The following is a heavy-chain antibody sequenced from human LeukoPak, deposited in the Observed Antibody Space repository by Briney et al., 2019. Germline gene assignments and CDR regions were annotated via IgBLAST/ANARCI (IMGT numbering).Heavy chain of an antibody. D-gene: IGHD6-19*01. CDR2: ISGSGGST. J-gene: IGHJ4*02. Sequence: GGSLRLSCAASGFTFSSYAMSWVRQAPGKGLEWVSAISGSGGSTYYADSVKGRFTISRDNSKNTLYLQMNSLRAEDTAVYYCAKHYSSGWYAYPHFDYWGQGTLATVSS. CDR1: GFTFSSYA. V-gene: IGHV3-23*01. CDR3: AKHYSSGWYAYPHFDY.